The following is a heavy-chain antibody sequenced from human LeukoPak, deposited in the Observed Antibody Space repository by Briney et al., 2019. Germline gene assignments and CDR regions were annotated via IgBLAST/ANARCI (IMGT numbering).Heavy chain of an antibody. CDR1: GGSISSGDYY. Sequence: PSEILSLTCTVSGGSISSGDYYWSWIRQPPGKGLEWIGYIYYSGSTYYNPSLKSRVTISVDTSENQFSLKLSSVTAADTAVYYCASGGWLRSQLDYWGQGTLVTVSS. CDR3: ASGGWLRSQLDY. J-gene: IGHJ4*02. D-gene: IGHD5-12*01. V-gene: IGHV4-30-4*01. CDR2: IYYSGST.